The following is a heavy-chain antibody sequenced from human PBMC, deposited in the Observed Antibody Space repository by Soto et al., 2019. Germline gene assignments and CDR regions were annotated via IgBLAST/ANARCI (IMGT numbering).Heavy chain of an antibody. J-gene: IGHJ5*02. CDR1: GGSIFSDD. Sequence: SETLSLTCTVSGGSIFSDDWTWIRQPPGKGLEWIGYISRGGSSRYAPSLKGRVTFSTDTSKNQVSLKLTYVTVADTAVYYCARGYWFDHWGPGTLVTVSS. CDR3: ARGYWFDH. CDR2: ISRGGSS. V-gene: IGHV4-59*01.